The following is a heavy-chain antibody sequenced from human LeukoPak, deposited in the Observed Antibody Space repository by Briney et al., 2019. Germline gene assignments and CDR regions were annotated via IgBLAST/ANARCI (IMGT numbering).Heavy chain of an antibody. CDR1: GFTFSSYA. V-gene: IGHV3-30*04. J-gene: IGHJ4*02. CDR3: ARDKFYSSSYFDY. Sequence: GGSLRLSCAASGFTFSSYAMHWVRQAPGKGLEWVAVISYDGSNKYYADSVKGRFTISRDNSKNTLYLQMNSLRAEDTAVYYCARDKFYSSSYFDYWGQGTLATVSS. D-gene: IGHD6-13*01. CDR2: ISYDGSNK.